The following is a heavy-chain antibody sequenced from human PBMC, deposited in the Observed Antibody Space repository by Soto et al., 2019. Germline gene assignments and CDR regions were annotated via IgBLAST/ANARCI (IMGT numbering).Heavy chain of an antibody. CDR3: ARNRLAVAGNGLGYYYGIDV. Sequence: QVQLQQWGAGLLKPSETLSLTCAVYGGSFSGYYWSWIRQPPGKGLEWIGEVNHSGSTTYNPSLKSRVTISVDTSKNQFSLMLSAVTAADTAVYYGARNRLAVAGNGLGYYYGIDVWGQGTTVTGS. CDR1: GGSFSGYY. V-gene: IGHV4-34*01. J-gene: IGHJ6*02. D-gene: IGHD6-19*01. CDR2: VNHSGST.